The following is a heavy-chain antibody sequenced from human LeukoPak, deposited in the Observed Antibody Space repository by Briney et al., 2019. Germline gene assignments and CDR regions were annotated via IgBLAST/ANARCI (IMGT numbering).Heavy chain of an antibody. J-gene: IGHJ4*02. Sequence: SVKVSCKTSGGTFSSYNIDWVLQAPGQGLEWMGRIIPILGVPNYAQKFQGRLTIIADKSTSTAYMELTSLTSEDTSVYYCAREERDFVVDGGGPSRWGQGTLVTVSS. V-gene: IGHV1-69*04. D-gene: IGHD3-3*01. CDR2: IIPILGVP. CDR1: GGTFSSYN. CDR3: AREERDFVVDGGGPSR.